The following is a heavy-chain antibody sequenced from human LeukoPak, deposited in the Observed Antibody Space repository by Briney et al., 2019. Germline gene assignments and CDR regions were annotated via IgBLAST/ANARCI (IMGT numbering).Heavy chain of an antibody. CDR3: VRGYSSGYRLDY. CDR1: GFTFSSYW. CDR2: INGDGSST. D-gene: IGHD3-22*01. J-gene: IGHJ4*02. V-gene: IGHV3-74*01. Sequence: GGSLRLSCAASGFTFSSYWMHWVRHAPVKGLLWVSRINGDGSSTDYADSEKGRFTISRDNAKNTVYLQMNSLKAEDTAVYYCVRGYSSGYRLDYWGKGTLVTVSS.